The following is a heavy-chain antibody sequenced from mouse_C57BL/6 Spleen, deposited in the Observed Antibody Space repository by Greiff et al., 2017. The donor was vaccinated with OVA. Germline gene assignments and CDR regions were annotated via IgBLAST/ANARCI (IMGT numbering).Heavy chain of an antibody. J-gene: IGHJ4*01. CDR3: ERRDWDDYAMDY. D-gene: IGHD4-1*01. CDR1: GYTFTSYW. CDR2: IHPNSGST. Sequence: QVQLQQPGAELVKPGASVKLSCKASGYTFTSYWMHWVKQRPGQGLEWIGMIHPNSGSTNYNEKFKSKATLTVDKSSSTDYMQLSSLKSEDSAVYYCERRDWDDYAMDYWGQGTSVTVSS. V-gene: IGHV1-64*01.